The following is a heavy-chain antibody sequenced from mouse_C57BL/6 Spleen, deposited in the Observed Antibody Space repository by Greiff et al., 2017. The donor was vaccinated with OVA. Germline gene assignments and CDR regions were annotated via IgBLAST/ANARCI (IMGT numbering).Heavy chain of an antibody. CDR3: ARQRGGDYFDY. V-gene: IGHV5-6*01. CDR1: GFTFSSYG. Sequence: EVKVVESGGDLVKPGGSLKLSCAASGFTFSSYGMSWVRQTPDKRLEWVATISSGGSYTYYPDSVKGRFTISRDNAKNTLYLQMSSLKSEDTAMYYCARQRGGDYFDYWGQGTTLTVSS. J-gene: IGHJ2*01. CDR2: ISSGGSYT.